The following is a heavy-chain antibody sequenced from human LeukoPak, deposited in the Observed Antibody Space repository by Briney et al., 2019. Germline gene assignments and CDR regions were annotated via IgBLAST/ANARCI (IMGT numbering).Heavy chain of an antibody. J-gene: IGHJ5*02. CDR2: IYSSGST. CDR3: ARGGRGFDP. V-gene: IGHV4-61*02. CDR1: GGSISSETYY. Sequence: SQTLSLTCTVSGGSISSETYYWTWVRQPAGKGLEWIGRIYSSGSTSYNPPLKSRVTISVDTSKNQFSLELNSVTASDTAVYYCARGGRGFDPWGQGTLVTVSS.